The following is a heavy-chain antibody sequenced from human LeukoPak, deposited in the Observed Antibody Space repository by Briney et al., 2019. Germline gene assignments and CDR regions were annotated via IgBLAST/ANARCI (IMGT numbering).Heavy chain of an antibody. CDR2: IKQDGSEK. D-gene: IGHD6-19*01. J-gene: IGHJ4*02. Sequence: GGSLRLSCAASGLTFSTYWMNWVRQAPGKGLEWVANIKQDGSEKHYVDSVKGRFTISRDNSKNTLYLQMNSLRAEDTAVYYCAKAAGRYSSGWDFDYWGQGTLVTVSS. CDR1: GLTFSTYW. CDR3: AKAAGRYSSGWDFDY. V-gene: IGHV3-7*01.